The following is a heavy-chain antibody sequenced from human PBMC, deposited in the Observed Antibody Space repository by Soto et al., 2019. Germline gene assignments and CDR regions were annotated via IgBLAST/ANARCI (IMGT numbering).Heavy chain of an antibody. V-gene: IGHV3-7*02. D-gene: IGHD6-13*01. J-gene: IGHJ4*02. CDR1: GFTFSSEY. CDR2: INQDGSEI. Sequence: EVQLVESGGGLVQPGGSLRLSCVASGFTFSSEYMSWVRQAPGKGLEWVGNINQDGSEIYYLDSVKGRFTISRDNAKKSVFLLMNSLRAEDTAVYYCATIAAVRFDYWGQGTLVTVSS. CDR3: ATIAAVRFDY.